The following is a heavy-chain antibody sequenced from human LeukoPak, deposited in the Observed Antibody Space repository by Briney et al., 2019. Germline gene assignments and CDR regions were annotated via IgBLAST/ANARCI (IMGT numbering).Heavy chain of an antibody. CDR2: INHSGST. CDR1: GGSFSGYY. Sequence: PSETLSLTCAVYGGSFSGYYWSWIRQPPGKGLEWIGEINHSGSTNYNPSLKSRVTISVDTSKNQFSLKLSSVTAADTAVYYCAADSVRGGYYYSGGPYYYMDVWGKGTTVTVSS. CDR3: AADSVRGGYYYSGGPYYYMDV. V-gene: IGHV4-34*01. D-gene: IGHD3-22*01. J-gene: IGHJ6*03.